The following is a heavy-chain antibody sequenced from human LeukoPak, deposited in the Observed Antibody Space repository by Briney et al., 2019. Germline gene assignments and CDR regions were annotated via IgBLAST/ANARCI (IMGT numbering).Heavy chain of an antibody. CDR1: GYTFTGYY. CDR2: INPSGGST. CDR3: ARGTAGYYYDSSGFLS. V-gene: IGHV1-46*01. D-gene: IGHD3-22*01. Sequence: ASVKVSCKASGYTFTGYYMHWVRQAPGQGLEWMGIINPSGGSTSYAQKFQGRVTMTRDTSTSTVYMELSSLRSEDTAVYYCARGTAGYYYDSSGFLSWGQGTLVTVSS. J-gene: IGHJ4*02.